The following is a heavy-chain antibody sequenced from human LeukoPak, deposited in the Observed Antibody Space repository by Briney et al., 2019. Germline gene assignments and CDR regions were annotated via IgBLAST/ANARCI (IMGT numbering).Heavy chain of an antibody. D-gene: IGHD3-9*01. V-gene: IGHV1-69*01. Sequence: SVKVSCKASGGTFSSYAISWVRQAPGQGLEWMGGIIPIFGTANYAQKFQGRVTTTADESTSTAYMELSSLRSEDTAVYYCARVGVSYDILTGYFDYWGQGTLVTVSS. CDR1: GGTFSSYA. CDR2: IIPIFGTA. J-gene: IGHJ4*02. CDR3: ARVGVSYDILTGYFDY.